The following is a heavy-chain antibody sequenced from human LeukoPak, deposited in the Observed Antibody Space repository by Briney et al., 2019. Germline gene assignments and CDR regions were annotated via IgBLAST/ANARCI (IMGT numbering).Heavy chain of an antibody. J-gene: IGHJ4*02. V-gene: IGHV3-21*01. CDR2: ISPSSSYI. CDR1: GYTFSSFK. CDR3: AIDLTGGEYFDS. D-gene: IGHD3-16*01. Sequence: PGGSLRLSCAASGYTFSSFKMTWVRQGPGKGLEWVASISPSSSYIFYADSLKGRVTVSRDNGKSSVFLQMSSLRVEDTAVYYCAIDLTGGEYFDSWGQGTLVSVSS.